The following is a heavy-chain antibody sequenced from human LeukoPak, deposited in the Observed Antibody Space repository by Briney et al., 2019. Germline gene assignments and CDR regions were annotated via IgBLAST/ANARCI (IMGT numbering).Heavy chain of an antibody. V-gene: IGHV1-18*04. CDR1: GYTFTDYH. J-gene: IGHJ6*03. CDR3: AREGGVGPTAPPDYYSYQMDV. Sequence: ASVKVSCKASGYTFTDYHMHWVRQAPGQGLEWMGWISPYTTKTNYAQSLQGRVTMTTDTSTSTAYMELRSLRSDDTAVYYCAREGGVGPTAPPDYYSYQMDVWGKGTTVTVSS. D-gene: IGHD1-26*01. CDR2: ISPYTTKT.